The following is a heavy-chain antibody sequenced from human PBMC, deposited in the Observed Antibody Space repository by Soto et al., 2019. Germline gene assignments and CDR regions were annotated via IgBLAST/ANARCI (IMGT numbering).Heavy chain of an antibody. D-gene: IGHD3-22*01. J-gene: IGHJ4*02. V-gene: IGHV3-23*01. Sequence: EVQLLESGGGLVQPGGSLRLSCAASGFTFSSYAMSWVRQAPGKGLEWVSAISGSGGTTYYADSVKGRFTISRDNSXHTLYLQMNNLRAEDTAVYYCAKFSRRSYYDSSAYHWGQGTLVTVSS. CDR3: AKFSRRSYYDSSAYH. CDR2: ISGSGGTT. CDR1: GFTFSSYA.